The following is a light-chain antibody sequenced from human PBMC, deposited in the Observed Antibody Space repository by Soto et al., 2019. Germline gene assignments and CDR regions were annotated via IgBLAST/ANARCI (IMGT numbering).Light chain of an antibody. V-gene: IGLV1-40*01. CDR2: GNS. J-gene: IGLJ2*01. CDR1: SSNIGAGYD. CDR3: QSYASSLSAVV. Sequence: QSVLTQPPSVSGAPGQRVTISCTGSSSNIGAGYDVHWYLQLPGTAPKLLIYGNSNRPSGVPDRFSGSKSGTSAALAITGLQAEDEADYYCQSYASSLSAVVFGGGTKLTVL.